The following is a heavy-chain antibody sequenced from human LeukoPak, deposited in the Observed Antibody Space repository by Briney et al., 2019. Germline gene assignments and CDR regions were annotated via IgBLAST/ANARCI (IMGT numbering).Heavy chain of an antibody. J-gene: IGHJ6*03. V-gene: IGHV3-49*04. CDR3: TRGLDTAMAYYCYYMDV. Sequence: PGRSLRLSCTAPGFTFGDYAMSWVRQAPGKGLEWVGFIRSKAYGGTTEYAASVKGRFTISRDDSKSIAYLQMNSLKTEDTAVYYCTRGLDTAMAYYCYYMDVWGRGTTVTVSS. D-gene: IGHD5-18*01. CDR2: IRSKAYGGTT. CDR1: GFTFGDYA.